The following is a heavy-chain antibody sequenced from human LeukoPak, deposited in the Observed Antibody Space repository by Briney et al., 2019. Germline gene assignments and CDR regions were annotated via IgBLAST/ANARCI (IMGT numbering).Heavy chain of an antibody. CDR2: IHYSGST. J-gene: IGHJ5*02. Sequence: NPSETLSLTCTVSGGSISGYYWTWIRQPPGKGLEWIGYIHYSGSTNYNPSLNTRVTISVDTSKNQFSLKLSSVTAADTAVYYCARHGSRNWFDPWGRGTLVTVSS. CDR3: ARHGSRNWFDP. V-gene: IGHV4-59*08. CDR1: GGSISGYY.